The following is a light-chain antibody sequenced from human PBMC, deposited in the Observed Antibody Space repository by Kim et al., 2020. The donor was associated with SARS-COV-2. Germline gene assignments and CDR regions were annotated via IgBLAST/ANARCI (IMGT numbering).Light chain of an antibody. CDR3: STYTNSITLEV. Sequence: QSITMSCTGTSDDVGAYNYVSWYQQHPGKAPKLMIYDVSSRPSGISNRFSGSKSGNTASLTISGLQAEDEAVYYCSTYTNSITLEVFGGGTKLTVL. CDR1: SDDVGAYNY. V-gene: IGLV2-14*03. CDR2: DVS. J-gene: IGLJ2*01.